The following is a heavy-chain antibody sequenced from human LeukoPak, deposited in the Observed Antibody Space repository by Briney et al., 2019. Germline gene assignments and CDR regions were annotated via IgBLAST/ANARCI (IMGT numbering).Heavy chain of an antibody. D-gene: IGHD2-2*01. CDR1: GCTFSNSC. Sequence: PGESLRLSCGVSGCTFSNSCMHWIRQAPGKGLVWVSYMNGDGSTISHADSVKGRFTMSRANAKNTLHLQMNSLRDDDTAVYFCVRGTSYWYGIDYWGQGTLVTVSS. V-gene: IGHV3-74*01. CDR2: MNGDGSTI. J-gene: IGHJ4*02. CDR3: VRGTSYWYGIDY.